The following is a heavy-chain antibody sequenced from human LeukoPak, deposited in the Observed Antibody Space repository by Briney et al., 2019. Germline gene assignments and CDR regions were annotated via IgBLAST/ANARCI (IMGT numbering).Heavy chain of an antibody. D-gene: IGHD1-26*01. Sequence: GGSLRLSCAASGLTFSNYGMNWVRQAPRKGLEWLSYINSGSTNILYADSVKGRFTISRDNAKNSLYLQMNNLRPEDTAVYYCTRVPVGADNWFDPWGQGTLVTVSS. CDR2: INSGSTNI. V-gene: IGHV3-48*01. CDR3: TRVPVGADNWFDP. CDR1: GLTFSNYG. J-gene: IGHJ5*02.